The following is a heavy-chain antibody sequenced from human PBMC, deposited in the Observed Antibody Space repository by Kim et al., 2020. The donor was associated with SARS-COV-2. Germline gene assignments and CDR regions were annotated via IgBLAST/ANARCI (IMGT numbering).Heavy chain of an antibody. J-gene: IGHJ5*02. CDR1: GYTFTSYG. CDR2: ISAYNGNT. Sequence: ASVKVSCKASGYTFTSYGISWVRQAPGQGLEWMGWISAYNGNTNYAQKLQGRVTMTTDTSTSTAYMELRSLRSDDTAVYYCARVTMIFGVIGWFDPWGQGTLVTVSS. CDR3: ARVTMIFGVIGWFDP. D-gene: IGHD3-3*01. V-gene: IGHV1-18*01.